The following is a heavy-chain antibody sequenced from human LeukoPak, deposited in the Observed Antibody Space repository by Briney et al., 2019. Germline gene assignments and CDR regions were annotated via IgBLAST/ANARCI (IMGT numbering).Heavy chain of an antibody. CDR2: INPNSGGT. CDR3: ARDLTARYFDY. Sequence: ASVKVSCKASGYTFTGYYMHWVRQAPGQGLEWMGWINPNSGGTNHAQKFQGRVTMTRDTSISTAYMELSRLRSDDTAVYYCARDLTARYFDYWGQGTLVTVSS. CDR1: GYTFTGYY. V-gene: IGHV1-2*02. J-gene: IGHJ4*02. D-gene: IGHD6-6*01.